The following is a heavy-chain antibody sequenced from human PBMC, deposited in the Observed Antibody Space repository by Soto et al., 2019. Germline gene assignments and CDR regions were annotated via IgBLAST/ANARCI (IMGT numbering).Heavy chain of an antibody. J-gene: IGHJ6*03. CDR2: IIPILGIA. D-gene: IGHD6-13*01. V-gene: IGHV1-69*02. CDR1: GGTFSSYT. Sequence: SVKVSCKASGGTFSSYTISWVRQAPGQGLEWMGRIIPILGIANYAQKFQGRVTITADKSTSTAYMELSSLRSEDTAVYYCARAAEYSSSWYDPYYYMDVWGKGTTVTVSS. CDR3: ARAAEYSSSWYDPYYYMDV.